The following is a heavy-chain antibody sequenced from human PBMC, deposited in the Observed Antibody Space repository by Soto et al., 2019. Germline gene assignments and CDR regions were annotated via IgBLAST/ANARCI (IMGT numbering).Heavy chain of an antibody. CDR3: ARIMVHASNWFDP. J-gene: IGHJ5*02. D-gene: IGHD2-8*01. CDR2: ISSSSSYI. V-gene: IGHV3-21*01. Sequence: GGSLRLSCAASGFTFSSYSMNWVRQAPGKGLEWVSSISSSSSYIYYADSVKGRFTISRDNAKNSLYLQMNSLRAEDTAVYYCARIMVHASNWFDPWGQGTLVTVSS. CDR1: GFTFSSYS.